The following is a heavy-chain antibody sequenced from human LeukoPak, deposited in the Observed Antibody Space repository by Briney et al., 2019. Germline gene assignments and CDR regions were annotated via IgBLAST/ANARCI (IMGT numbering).Heavy chain of an antibody. D-gene: IGHD6-13*01. CDR3: AKVGRGEQLVYAFDI. Sequence: GGSLGLSCAASGFTFSSYAMSWVRQAPGKGLEWVSAISGSGGSTYYADSVKGRFTISRDNSKNTLYLQMNSLRAEDTAVYYCAKVGRGEQLVYAFDIWGQGTMVTVSS. J-gene: IGHJ3*02. CDR2: ISGSGGST. V-gene: IGHV3-23*01. CDR1: GFTFSSYA.